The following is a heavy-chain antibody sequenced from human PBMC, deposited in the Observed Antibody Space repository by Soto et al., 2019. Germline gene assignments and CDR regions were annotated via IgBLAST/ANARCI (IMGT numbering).Heavy chain of an antibody. J-gene: IGHJ4*02. CDR1: GGTFSIYA. V-gene: IGHV1-69*13. CDR3: ARGAIAAAGPPYYFDY. CDR2: IIPIFGTA. Sequence: SVKVSCKASGGTFSIYAIIWVRQAPGQGLEWMGGIIPIFGTANYAQKFQGRVTITADESTSTAYMELSSLRSEDTAVYYCARGAIAAAGPPYYFDYWGQGTLVTVSS. D-gene: IGHD6-13*01.